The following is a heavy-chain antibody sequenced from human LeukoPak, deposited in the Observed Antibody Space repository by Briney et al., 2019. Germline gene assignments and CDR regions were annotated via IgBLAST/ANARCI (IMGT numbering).Heavy chain of an antibody. CDR2: IYYSGST. CDR1: GGSISSSRYY. V-gene: IGHV4-39*01. D-gene: IGHD4-23*01. J-gene: IGHJ4*02. CDR3: ARQDYGGTDY. Sequence: SETLSLTCTVSGGSISSSRYYWGWIRQPAGKGLEWIGNIYYSGSTYYNPSLKSRVTISVDTSKNQFSLKLSSVTAADTAVYYCARQDYGGTDYWGQGTLVTVSS.